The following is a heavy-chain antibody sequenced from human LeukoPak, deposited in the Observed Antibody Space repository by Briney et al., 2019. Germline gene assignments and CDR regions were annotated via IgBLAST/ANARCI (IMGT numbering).Heavy chain of an antibody. D-gene: IGHD3-22*01. V-gene: IGHV3-53*01. CDR3: ARGVAGGYQNAHFDY. J-gene: IGHJ4*02. CDR2: IYNDGST. CDR1: GLTVSSSY. Sequence: GGSLRLSCAASGLTVSSSYMSWVRQAPGKGLEWVSIIYNDGSTYYADSMKGRFTISRDNSKNTLYLQVNSLRAEDTAMYYCARGVAGGYQNAHFDYWGQGTLVTVSS.